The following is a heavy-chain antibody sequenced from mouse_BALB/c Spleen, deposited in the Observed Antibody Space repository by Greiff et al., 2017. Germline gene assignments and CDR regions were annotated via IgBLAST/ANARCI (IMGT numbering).Heavy chain of an antibody. CDR1: GYTFTSYW. D-gene: IGHD1-1*01. J-gene: IGHJ1*01. CDR3: ARRGGTTVYFDV. Sequence: VQLVESGAELARPGASVKLSCKASGYTFTSYWMQWVKQRPGQGLEWIGAIYPGDGDTRYTQKFKGKATLTADKSSSTAYMQLSSLASEDSAVYYCARRGGTTVYFDVWGAGTTVTVSS. V-gene: IGHV1-87*01. CDR2: IYPGDGDT.